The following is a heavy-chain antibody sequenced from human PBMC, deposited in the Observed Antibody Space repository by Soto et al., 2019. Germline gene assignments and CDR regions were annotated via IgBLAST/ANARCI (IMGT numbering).Heavy chain of an antibody. Sequence: QVQLQESGPGLVKPSETLSLTCTVSGGSISSYYWSWIRQPAGKGLEWIGRIYTSVSTNYNPSLKSRFTLSVDTSKTQFSLKLSSVTAEDTAVYYCARGPEISDGMDVWGQGTTVTVAS. V-gene: IGHV4-4*07. CDR3: ARGPEISDGMDV. CDR1: GGSISSYY. D-gene: IGHD3-10*01. CDR2: IYTSVST. J-gene: IGHJ6*02.